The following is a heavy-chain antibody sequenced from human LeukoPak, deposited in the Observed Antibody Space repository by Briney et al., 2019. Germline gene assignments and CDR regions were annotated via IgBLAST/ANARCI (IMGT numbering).Heavy chain of an antibody. CDR1: EFNFSSYW. V-gene: IGHV3-7*03. D-gene: IGHD3-16*01. CDR3: ARDIMDEGLLSYGMDV. CDR2: IKQDGSEK. Sequence: GGSLRLSCAATEFNFSSYWMSWVRQAPGKGLEWVANIKQDGSEKYYVDSVKGRFTISRDNAKNSLYLQMNSLRAEDTAVYYCARDIMDEGLLSYGMDVWGKGTTVTVSS. J-gene: IGHJ6*04.